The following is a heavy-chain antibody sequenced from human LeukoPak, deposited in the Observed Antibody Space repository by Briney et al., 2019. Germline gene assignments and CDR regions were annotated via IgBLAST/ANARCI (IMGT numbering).Heavy chain of an antibody. Sequence: GSLRLSCAASGFTFSSYAMSWVRQAPGKGLEWVSAISGGGSTYYADSVKGRFTISRDNSKNTLYLQMNSLRAEDTAVYYCAKIVMVRGVHFDYWGQGTLVTVSS. CDR3: AKIVMVRGVHFDY. J-gene: IGHJ4*02. V-gene: IGHV3-23*01. D-gene: IGHD3-10*01. CDR1: GFTFSSYA. CDR2: ISGGGST.